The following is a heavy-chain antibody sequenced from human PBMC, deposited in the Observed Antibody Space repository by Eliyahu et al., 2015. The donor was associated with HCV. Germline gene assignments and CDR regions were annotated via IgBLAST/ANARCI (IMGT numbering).Heavy chain of an antibody. D-gene: IGHD4-17*01. CDR2: VIPIFGTA. V-gene: IGHV1-69*06. CDR1: GGTFSRYA. CDR3: ARGRKMATVTSRFDY. J-gene: IGHJ4*02. Sequence: QVQLVQSGAEVKKPGSSVKVXCKASGGTFSRYAISWVRQAPGQGLEWMGGVIPIFGTANYAQKFQGRVTITADKSTSTAYMELSSLRSEDTAVYYCARGRKMATVTSRFDYWGQGTLVTVSS.